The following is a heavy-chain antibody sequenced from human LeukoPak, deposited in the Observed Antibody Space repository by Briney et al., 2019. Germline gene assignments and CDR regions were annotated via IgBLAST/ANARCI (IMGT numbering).Heavy chain of an antibody. CDR2: ISHSGTT. V-gene: IGHV4-34*01. CDR3: ARGGIVAAADY. CDR1: GGSFSGYY. D-gene: IGHD6-13*01. J-gene: IGHJ4*02. Sequence: SETLSLTCAVYGGSFSGYYWSWIRQPPGKGLEWIGEISHSGTTHYTPSLKSRVTISPDTSKNQFSLKLTSVAAADTAVYYCARGGIVAAADYWGQGTLVTVSS.